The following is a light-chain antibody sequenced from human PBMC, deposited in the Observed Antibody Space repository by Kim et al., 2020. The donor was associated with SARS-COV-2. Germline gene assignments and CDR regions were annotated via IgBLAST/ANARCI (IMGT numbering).Light chain of an antibody. CDR3: QSYNRDNVL. CDR2: EDD. V-gene: IGLV6-57*03. CDR1: SGRNDDNY. J-gene: IGLJ2*01. Sequence: GKTVTISCSRSSGRNDDNYVQWYQQRPGGVPTAVIYEDDQRPSGVSDRFSGSIDNSSNSASLTISGLRTEDEADYYCQSYNRDNVLFGGGTQLTVL.